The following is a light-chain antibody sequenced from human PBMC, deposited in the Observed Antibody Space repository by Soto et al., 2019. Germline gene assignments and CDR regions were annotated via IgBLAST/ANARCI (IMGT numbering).Light chain of an antibody. J-gene: IGLJ2*01. V-gene: IGLV1-40*01. CDR1: SSNIGAGYD. Sequence: QSVLPQPPSVSGAPGPRVTISCTGSSSNIGAGYDVHWYQQLPGRAPKLLVYGNTNRPSGVPDRFSGSKSGTSASLAITGLQAEDEADYYCLSFDSSLSVVFGGGTKLTVL. CDR3: LSFDSSLSVV. CDR2: GNT.